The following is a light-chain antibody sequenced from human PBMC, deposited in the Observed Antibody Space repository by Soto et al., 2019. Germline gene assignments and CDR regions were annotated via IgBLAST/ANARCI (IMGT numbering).Light chain of an antibody. Sequence: DIVMTQSPDSLPVSLGERATINCKSSQSILHSSNNKNYLAWYQQKPGQPPRLLIYWASTRESGVPDRFRGSGSGTDFTLTIASLQAEDVAVYYCQQYHSLPYTFGQGTNLEF. CDR3: QQYHSLPYT. CDR1: QSILHSSNNKNY. CDR2: WAS. V-gene: IGKV4-1*01. J-gene: IGKJ2*01.